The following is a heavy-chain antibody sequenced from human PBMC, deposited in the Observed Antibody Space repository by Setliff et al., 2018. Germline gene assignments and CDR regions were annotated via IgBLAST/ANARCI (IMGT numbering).Heavy chain of an antibody. V-gene: IGHV4-38-2*01. Sequence: PSETLSLTCAVSGYSISSGYYWGWIRQPPGKGLEWIGIIYHSGSTYYNPSLKSRVTIPVDTSKNQFSLRLSSVTAADTAVYYCARAGPYYDFWSGYYRTMDVWGKGTTVTVSS. CDR1: GYSISSGYY. D-gene: IGHD3-3*01. CDR3: ARAGPYYDFWSGYYRTMDV. J-gene: IGHJ6*03. CDR2: IYHSGST.